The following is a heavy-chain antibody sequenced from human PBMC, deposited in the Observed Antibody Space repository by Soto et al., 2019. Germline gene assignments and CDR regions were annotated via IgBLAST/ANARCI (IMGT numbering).Heavy chain of an antibody. V-gene: IGHV3-23*01. J-gene: IGHJ4*02. Sequence: EVQLLESGGGLVQPGGSLRLSCAASGFTFSSYAMSWVRQAPGKGLEWVSGISGSGGGTYYADSVKGRFTISRDNSKNTLYLQMTSLRAEDTAVYYCAILGLYDSSGYGSWGQGTLVTVSS. CDR1: GFTFSSYA. CDR3: AILGLYDSSGYGS. D-gene: IGHD3-22*01. CDR2: ISGSGGGT.